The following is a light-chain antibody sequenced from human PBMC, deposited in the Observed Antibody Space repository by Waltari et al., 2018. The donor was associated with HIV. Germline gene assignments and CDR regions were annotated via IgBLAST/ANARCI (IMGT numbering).Light chain of an antibody. V-gene: IGLV3-1*01. CDR1: RLGEKY. J-gene: IGLJ3*02. CDR2: QDN. Sequence: SYEVTQPPSVSVSPGQTASITCSGDRLGEKYTSWYQQRPGQSPVLVIYQDNYRPSGLPDRFSGSNSGNTATLTISGTQSMDEADYYCQAWDSGTVVFGGGTKLTVL. CDR3: QAWDSGTVV.